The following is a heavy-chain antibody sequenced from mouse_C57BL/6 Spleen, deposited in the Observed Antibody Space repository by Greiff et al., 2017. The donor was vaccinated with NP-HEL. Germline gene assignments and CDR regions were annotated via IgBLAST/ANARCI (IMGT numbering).Heavy chain of an antibody. J-gene: IGHJ3*01. CDR1: GYAFSNSW. Sequence: QVQLKESGPELVKPGASVKISCKASGYAFSNSWMNWVKQRPGKGLEWIGRIYPGDGDTNYNGKFKGKATLTADKSSSTAYIQLNSLTSEDSAVYFCARDFPWIWGQGTLVTVSA. CDR3: ARDFPWI. V-gene: IGHV1-82*01. CDR2: IYPGDGDT.